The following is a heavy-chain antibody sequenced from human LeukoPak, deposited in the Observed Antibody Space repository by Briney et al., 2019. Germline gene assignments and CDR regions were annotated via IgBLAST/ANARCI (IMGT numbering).Heavy chain of an antibody. CDR2: IWYDGSNK. Sequence: GGSLRLSCAASGFTFSSYGIHWVRRAPGKGLEWVAVIWYDGSNKYYADSVKGRFNISRDNSKNTLYLEMNSLRAEDTAVYYCARGTDTAMVTGGYNWFDPWGQGTLVTVSS. V-gene: IGHV3-33*01. CDR1: GFTFSSYG. CDR3: ARGTDTAMVTGGYNWFDP. D-gene: IGHD5-18*01. J-gene: IGHJ5*02.